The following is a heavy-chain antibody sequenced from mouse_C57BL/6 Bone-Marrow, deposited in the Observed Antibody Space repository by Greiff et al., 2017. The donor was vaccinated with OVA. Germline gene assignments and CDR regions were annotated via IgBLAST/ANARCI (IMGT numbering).Heavy chain of an antibody. CDR1: GYTFTSYG. CDR3: ARSQYWYFDV. V-gene: IGHV1-81*01. Sequence: VKLVESGAELARPGASVKLSCKASGYTFTSYGISWVKQRTGQGLEWIGEIYPRSGNTYYNEKFKGKATLTADKSSSTAYMELRSLTSEDSAVYFCARSQYWYFDVWGTGTTVTVSS. J-gene: IGHJ1*03. CDR2: IYPRSGNT.